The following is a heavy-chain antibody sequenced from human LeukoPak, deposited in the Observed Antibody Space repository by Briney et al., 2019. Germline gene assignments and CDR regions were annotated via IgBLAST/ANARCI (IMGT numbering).Heavy chain of an antibody. CDR1: GFTFSNYA. CDR2: ISYDGSDK. J-gene: IGHJ6*03. Sequence: GGSLRLSCAASGFTFSNYAMHWVRQAPGKGLEWVAVISYDGSDKYNADSVKGRFTISRDNSKNTLYLQMSSLRADDTAVYYRARGPNVYGNSSGLIRDYYYYMDVWGKGTTVTVSS. V-gene: IGHV3-30-3*01. CDR3: ARGPNVYGNSSGLIRDYYYYMDV. D-gene: IGHD6-6*01.